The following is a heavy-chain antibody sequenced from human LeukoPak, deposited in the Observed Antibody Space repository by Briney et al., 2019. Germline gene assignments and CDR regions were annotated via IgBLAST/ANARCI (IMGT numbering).Heavy chain of an antibody. V-gene: IGHV3-11*04. D-gene: IGHD2-2*01. J-gene: IGHJ6*03. Sequence: GSLRLSCAASGFIFSDYYMNWVRQAPGKGLEWLSYISSSGSTIYYANSVRGRFTISRDNAKNSLYLQMNSLRAEDTAVYYCARDTIPIYYYYYMDVWGKGTTVTVSS. CDR2: ISSSGSTI. CDR3: ARDTIPIYYYYYMDV. CDR1: GFIFSDYY.